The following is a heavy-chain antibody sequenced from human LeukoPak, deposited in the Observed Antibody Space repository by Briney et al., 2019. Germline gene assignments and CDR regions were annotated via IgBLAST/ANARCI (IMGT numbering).Heavy chain of an antibody. D-gene: IGHD5-24*01. J-gene: IGHJ4*02. CDR3: ARHVEMGTIYEDN. V-gene: IGHV5-51*01. CDR2: IYPGDSDT. CDR1: GYSFTSYW. Sequence: ESLKISCRGSGYSFTSYWIGWLRRMPGKGLEGLGIIYPGDSDTRYCPSFQGEVPISADKPLSTAYLHWSSRKASDTAMYYCARHVEMGTIYEDNWGQGTLVTVSS.